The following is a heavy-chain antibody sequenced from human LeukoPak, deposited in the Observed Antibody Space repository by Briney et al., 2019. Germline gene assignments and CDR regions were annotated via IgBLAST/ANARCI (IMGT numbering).Heavy chain of an antibody. J-gene: IGHJ4*02. CDR2: ISSSSSFI. V-gene: IGHV3-21*01. D-gene: IGHD1-26*01. CDR3: ARGGYGGLDY. Sequence: GGSLRLSCAASGFTFSSYSMNWVRQAPGKGLEWVSSISSSSSFIYYADSVKGRFTISRDNAKNTLYLQMSSLRAEDTAVYYCARGGYGGLDYWGQGTLVTVSS. CDR1: GFTFSSYS.